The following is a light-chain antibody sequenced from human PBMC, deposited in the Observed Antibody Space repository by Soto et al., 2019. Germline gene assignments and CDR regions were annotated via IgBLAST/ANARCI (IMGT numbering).Light chain of an antibody. V-gene: IGKV1-5*03. CDR1: ESASIW. Sequence: DIQMTQSPSTLSASVGDRVTITCRASESASIWLAWYQQKPGKAPNVLIHKASTLESGVSSRFSGSGSGTEFTLTISSLQPDDCATYYCQQYNRYPLTFGGGTKVESK. CDR3: QQYNRYPLT. CDR2: KAS. J-gene: IGKJ4*01.